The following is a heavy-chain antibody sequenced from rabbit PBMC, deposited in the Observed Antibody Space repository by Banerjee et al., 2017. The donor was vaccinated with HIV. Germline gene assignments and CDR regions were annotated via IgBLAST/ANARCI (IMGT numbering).Heavy chain of an antibody. CDR1: GFDISSYH. J-gene: IGHJ4*01. CDR3: ASDVGDAGYGYTFNL. CDR2: IYYDGGT. Sequence: QSLEESGGDLVKPGASLTLTCTASGFDISSYHVCWVRQAPGKGLQYIGYIYYDGGTAYASWAKVRFTISRTSSTTVTLQMTSLTAADTATYFCASDVGDAGYGYTFNLWGQGTLVTVS. D-gene: IGHD6-1*01. V-gene: IGHV1S40*01.